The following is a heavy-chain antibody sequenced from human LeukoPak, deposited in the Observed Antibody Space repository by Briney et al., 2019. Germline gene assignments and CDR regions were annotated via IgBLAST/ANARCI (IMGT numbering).Heavy chain of an antibody. CDR3: ARSLGESDY. CDR1: GGSISSSSYY. Sequence: SETLSLTCSVSGGSISSSSYYWGWIRQPPGKGLEWIGSIYYSGSTYYNPSLKSRVTISVDTSKNQFSLKLSSVTAADTAVYYCARSLGESDYWGQGTLVTVSS. J-gene: IGHJ4*02. CDR2: IYYSGST. D-gene: IGHD3-10*01. V-gene: IGHV4-39*01.